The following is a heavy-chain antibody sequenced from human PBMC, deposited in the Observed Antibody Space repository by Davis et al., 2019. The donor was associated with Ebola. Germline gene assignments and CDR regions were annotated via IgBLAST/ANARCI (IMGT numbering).Heavy chain of an antibody. D-gene: IGHD6-6*01. J-gene: IGHJ6*02. Sequence: GGSLRLSCAASGFTFSSYGMHWVRQAPGKGLEWVAVIWYDGSNTYYADSVKGRFTISRDNSKNTLYLQMNSLRAEDTAVYYCARDPSAARGYYGMDVWGQGTTVTVSS. CDR1: GFTFSSYG. CDR3: ARDPSAARGYYGMDV. V-gene: IGHV3-33*08. CDR2: IWYDGSNT.